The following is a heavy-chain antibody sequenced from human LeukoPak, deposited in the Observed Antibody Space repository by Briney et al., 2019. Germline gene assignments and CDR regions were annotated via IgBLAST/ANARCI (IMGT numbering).Heavy chain of an antibody. Sequence: PGGSLRLSCAASGFTFDDYAMSWVRHAPGKGLEWVSGINWNGGSTGYADSVKGRFTISRDNAKNSLFLQMNSLRAEDTAFYYCATAPVNVVVSGTSYFDYWGQVTLDTVSS. CDR3: ATAPVNVVVSGTSYFDY. D-gene: IGHD2-2*01. CDR2: INWNGGST. CDR1: GFTFDDYA. J-gene: IGHJ4*02. V-gene: IGHV3-20*04.